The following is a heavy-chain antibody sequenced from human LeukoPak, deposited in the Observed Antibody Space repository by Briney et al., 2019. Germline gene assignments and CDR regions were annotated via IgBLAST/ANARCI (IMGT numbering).Heavy chain of an antibody. CDR3: ARVGSSSWYKGESDAFDI. V-gene: IGHV1-69*05. CDR1: GGTFSSYA. D-gene: IGHD6-13*01. Sequence: SVKVSCKASGGTFSSYAISWVRQAPGQGLEWMGGIIPIFGTANYAQKFQGRVTITTDESTSTAYMELSSLRSEDTAVYYCARVGSSSWYKGESDAFDIWGQGTMVTVSS. CDR2: IIPIFGTA. J-gene: IGHJ3*02.